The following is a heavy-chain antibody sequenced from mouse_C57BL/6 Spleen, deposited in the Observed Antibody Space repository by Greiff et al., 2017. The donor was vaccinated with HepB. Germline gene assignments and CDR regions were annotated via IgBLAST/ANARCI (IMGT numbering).Heavy chain of an antibody. CDR1: GYTFTSYW. D-gene: IGHD4-1*01. Sequence: VQLQQSGAELVRPGTSVKLSCKASGYTFTSYWMHWVKQRPGQGLEWIGVIDPSDSYTNYNQKFKGKAILTVDTSSSTAYMQLSSLTSEDSAVYYCARALGRPPIYAMDYWGQGTSVTVSS. V-gene: IGHV1-59*01. CDR3: ARALGRPPIYAMDY. CDR2: IDPSDSYT. J-gene: IGHJ4*01.